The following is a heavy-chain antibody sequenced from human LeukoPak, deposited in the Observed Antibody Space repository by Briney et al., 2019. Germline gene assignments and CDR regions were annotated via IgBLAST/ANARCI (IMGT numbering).Heavy chain of an antibody. CDR2: IYSGGST. CDR1: GLTVSNNY. J-gene: IGHJ4*02. CDR3: ARNVGY. V-gene: IGHV3-53*01. Sequence: GGSLRLSCAVSGLTVSNNYMSWVGQAPGKGLEWVSVIYSGGSTYYADSVKGRFTTSRDNSKNTVYLQINSLRDEDTAVYYCARNVGYWGQGTLVTVSS. D-gene: IGHD1-26*01.